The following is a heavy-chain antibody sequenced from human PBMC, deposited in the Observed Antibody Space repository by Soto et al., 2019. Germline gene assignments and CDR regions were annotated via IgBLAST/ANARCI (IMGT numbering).Heavy chain of an antibody. J-gene: IGHJ5*02. D-gene: IGHD6-13*01. CDR2: IIPIFGTA. V-gene: IGHV1-69*12. Sequence: QVQLVQSGAEVKKPGSSVKVSCKASGGTLSSYAISWVRQAPGQGLEWMGGIIPIFGTANYAQKFQGRVTITADEATSKANMELSSLRSEDTAVYYCARDRIAAAGKPTRGGGWLDHGGQGTLVTVSS. CDR3: ARDRIAAAGKPTRGGGWLDH. CDR1: GGTLSSYA.